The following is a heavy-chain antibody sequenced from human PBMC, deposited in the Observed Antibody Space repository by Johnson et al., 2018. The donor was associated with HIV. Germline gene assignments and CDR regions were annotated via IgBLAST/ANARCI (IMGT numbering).Heavy chain of an antibody. CDR1: GFSFSDYW. CDR3: AKAVAARPQGNDGAFDI. D-gene: IGHD6-6*01. J-gene: IGHJ3*02. CDR2: IKQDGSEK. Sequence: EQLVESGGGVVQPGGSLRLSCSTSGFSFSDYWMSWVRQAPGKGLEWVANIKQDGSEKYYVDSVKSRFTNSRDNAKNSLDLQMNSLRAEDTAVYYCAKAVAARPQGNDGAFDIWGQGTMVTVSS. V-gene: IGHV3-7*01.